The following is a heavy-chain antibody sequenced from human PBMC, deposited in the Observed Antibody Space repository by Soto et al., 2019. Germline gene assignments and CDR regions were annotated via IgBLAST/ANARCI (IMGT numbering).Heavy chain of an antibody. Sequence: SETLSLTCTVSGGSISSSSYYWGWIRQPPGKGLEWIGSIYYSGSTYYNPSLKSRVTISVDTSKNQFSLKLSSVTAADTAVYYCARRWGGAVAGSYYGMDVWGQGTTVT. J-gene: IGHJ6*02. V-gene: IGHV4-39*01. D-gene: IGHD6-19*01. CDR2: IYYSGST. CDR1: GGSISSSSYY. CDR3: ARRWGGAVAGSYYGMDV.